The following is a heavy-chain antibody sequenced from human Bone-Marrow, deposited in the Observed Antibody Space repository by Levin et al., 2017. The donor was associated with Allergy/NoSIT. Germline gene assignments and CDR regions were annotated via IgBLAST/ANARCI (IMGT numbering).Heavy chain of an antibody. J-gene: IGHJ4*02. Sequence: TGGSLRLSCAASGFTFSNFWMTWARQAPGKGLEWVANINQAGGEKNYLDSVKGRFTISRDNAKNSVYLQMNSLRAEDTAVYYCARDAGSGDYWGQGTVVTVSS. V-gene: IGHV3-7*01. D-gene: IGHD6-19*01. CDR1: GFTFSNFW. CDR2: INQAGGEK. CDR3: ARDAGSGDY.